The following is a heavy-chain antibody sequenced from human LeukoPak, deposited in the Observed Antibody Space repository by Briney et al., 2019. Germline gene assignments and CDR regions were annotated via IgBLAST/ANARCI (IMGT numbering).Heavy chain of an antibody. CDR3: ARKAMVHPFDY. D-gene: IGHD3-10*01. J-gene: IGHJ4*02. Sequence: GGSLRLSCAASGFTFSNYWMHWVRQAPGKGLVWVSRINSDGSSTSYADSVKGRFTISRDNAKNSLYLQMNSLRAEDTAVYYCARKAMVHPFDYWGQGTLVTVSS. V-gene: IGHV3-74*01. CDR2: INSDGSST. CDR1: GFTFSNYW.